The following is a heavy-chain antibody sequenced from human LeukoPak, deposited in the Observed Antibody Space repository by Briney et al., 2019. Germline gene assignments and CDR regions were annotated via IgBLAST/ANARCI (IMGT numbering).Heavy chain of an antibody. CDR3: ASERGEEYSSGWYKRNFFDN. Sequence: SETLSLTCTVSGDSFSSVKDYWAWIRQPPGKGLEWIASGDYSGGTYYNPSLESRVTISADMSKNQFSLKLSSVTAADTAIYYCASERGEEYSSGWYKRNFFDNWGQGTRVTVSS. CDR1: GDSFSSVKDY. D-gene: IGHD6-19*01. V-gene: IGHV4-39*07. J-gene: IGHJ4*02. CDR2: GDYSGGT.